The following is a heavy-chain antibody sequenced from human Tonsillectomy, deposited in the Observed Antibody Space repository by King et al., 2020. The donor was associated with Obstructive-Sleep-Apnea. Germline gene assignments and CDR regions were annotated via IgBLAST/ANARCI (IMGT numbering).Heavy chain of an antibody. D-gene: IGHD2-21*02. CDR1: GFTFSSYA. J-gene: IGHJ4*02. Sequence: VQLVESGGGVVQPGRSLRLSCAASGFTFSSYAMHWVRQAPGKGLEWVAGISYDGSNKYYADSVKGRFTISRDNSKNTLYLQMNSLRAEDTAVYYCAGDDCGGDCYLFDYWGQGTLVTVSS. CDR3: AGDDCGGDCYLFDY. CDR2: ISYDGSNK. V-gene: IGHV3-30*04.